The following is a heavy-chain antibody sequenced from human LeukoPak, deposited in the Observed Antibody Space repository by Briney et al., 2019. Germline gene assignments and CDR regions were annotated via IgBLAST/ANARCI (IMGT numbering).Heavy chain of an antibody. CDR2: IYYSGST. CDR1: GGSISSYY. CDR3: ARVAFGYYYYMDV. Sequence: SETLSLTCIVSGGSISSYYWSWIRQPPGKGLEWVGYIYYSGSTNYNPSLKSRVTISVATSKNQFSLKLSSVTAADTAVYYCARVAFGYYYYMDVWGKGTTVTVSS. V-gene: IGHV4-59*01. J-gene: IGHJ6*03. D-gene: IGHD3-3*01.